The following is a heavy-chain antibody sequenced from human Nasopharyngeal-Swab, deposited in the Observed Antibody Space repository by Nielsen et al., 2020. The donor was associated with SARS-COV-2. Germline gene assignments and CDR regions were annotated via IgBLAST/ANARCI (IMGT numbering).Heavy chain of an antibody. CDR3: ARALDYYDSSGYSSPAPYFDY. Sequence: SETLSLTCTVSGYSISSGYYWGWIRQPPGKGLEWIGSIYHSGSTYYNPSLKSRVTISVDTSKNQFSLKLSSVTAADMAVYYCARALDYYDSSGYSSPAPYFDYWGQGTLVTVSS. V-gene: IGHV4-38-2*02. CDR2: IYHSGST. D-gene: IGHD3-22*01. CDR1: GYSISSGYY. J-gene: IGHJ4*02.